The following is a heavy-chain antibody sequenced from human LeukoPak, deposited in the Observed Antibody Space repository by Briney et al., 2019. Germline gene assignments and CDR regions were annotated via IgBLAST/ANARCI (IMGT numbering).Heavy chain of an antibody. Sequence: ASVKVSCKGSGYTFTAYYIHWVRQAPGQGLEWMGWINPDSGGTNYGQNFQARVVMTRDTSISTAYMELSSLRSDDTAVYYCARGDGSYLLWGQGTLVTVSS. J-gene: IGHJ4*02. D-gene: IGHD1-26*01. CDR2: INPDSGGT. CDR3: ARGDGSYLL. V-gene: IGHV1-2*02. CDR1: GYTFTAYY.